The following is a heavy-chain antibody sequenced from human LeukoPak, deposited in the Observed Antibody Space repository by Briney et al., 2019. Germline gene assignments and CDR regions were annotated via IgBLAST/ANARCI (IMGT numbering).Heavy chain of an antibody. Sequence: GESLKISWKVSGYSFATYWIGWVRQMPGKGLEWMGIIYPDDSDTRYSPSFQGQVTISVDKSINTAYLQWSSLKASDTAMYYCATPYPREYCSSTTCYFNYWGQGTLVTVSS. CDR1: GYSFATYW. CDR3: ATPYPREYCSSTTCYFNY. CDR2: IYPDDSDT. V-gene: IGHV5-51*01. J-gene: IGHJ4*02. D-gene: IGHD2-2*01.